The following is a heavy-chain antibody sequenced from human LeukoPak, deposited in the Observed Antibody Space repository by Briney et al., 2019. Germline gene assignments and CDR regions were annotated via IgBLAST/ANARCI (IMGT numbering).Heavy chain of an antibody. CDR1: GFTFSSYS. J-gene: IGHJ3*02. D-gene: IGHD4-11*01. CDR2: ITASGTAM. V-gene: IGHV3-23*01. Sequence: GGSLRLSCAASGFTFSSYSMNWVRQAPGKGLEWVSHITASGTAMFYADSVKGRFTISRDNSRNILYPQMNSLRAEDTAVYSCAKSRSNFETDAFDIWGQGTLVTVSS. CDR3: AKSRSNFETDAFDI.